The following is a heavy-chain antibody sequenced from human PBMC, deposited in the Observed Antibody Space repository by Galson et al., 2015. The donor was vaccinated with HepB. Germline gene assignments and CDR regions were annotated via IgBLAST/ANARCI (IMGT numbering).Heavy chain of an antibody. Sequence: SLRLSCAASGFTFSSYSMNWVRQAPGKGLEWVSSISSSSSYIYYADSVKGRFTISRDNAKNSLYLQMNSLRAEDTAVYYCARDRYCSSTSCYPGWGKENWFDPWGQGTLVTVSS. CDR2: ISSSSSYI. CDR1: GFTFSSYS. CDR3: ARDRYCSSTSCYPGWGKENWFDP. V-gene: IGHV3-21*01. D-gene: IGHD2-2*01. J-gene: IGHJ5*02.